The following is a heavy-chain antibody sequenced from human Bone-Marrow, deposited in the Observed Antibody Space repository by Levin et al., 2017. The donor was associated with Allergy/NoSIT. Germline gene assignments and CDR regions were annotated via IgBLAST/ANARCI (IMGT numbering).Heavy chain of an antibody. CDR3: TTVKLRYSGFVFDF. CDR2: IKTRSDGGTT. V-gene: IGHV3-15*01. J-gene: IGHJ4*02. CDR1: GFTFSDAW. Sequence: GGSLRLSCAASGFTFSDAWMSWVRQAAGKGLEWVGRIKTRSDGGTTDYSAPVNGRFTISRDDSENTVYLQMNSLKTEDTAVYYCTTVKLRYSGFVFDFWGQGTLVTVSS. D-gene: IGHD5-12*01.